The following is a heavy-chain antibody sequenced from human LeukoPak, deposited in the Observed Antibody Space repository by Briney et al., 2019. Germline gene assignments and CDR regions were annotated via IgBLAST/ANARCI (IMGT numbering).Heavy chain of an antibody. Sequence: GGSLRPSCAASGFTFSSYSMNWVCQAPGKGLEWVSYISSSSSTIYYADSVKGRFTISRDNAKNSLYLQMNSLRAEDTAVYYCARGAWEYYYDSSGYPLFDYWGQGTLVTVSS. V-gene: IGHV3-48*04. CDR2: ISSSSSTI. D-gene: IGHD3-22*01. CDR3: ARGAWEYYYDSSGYPLFDY. CDR1: GFTFSSYS. J-gene: IGHJ4*02.